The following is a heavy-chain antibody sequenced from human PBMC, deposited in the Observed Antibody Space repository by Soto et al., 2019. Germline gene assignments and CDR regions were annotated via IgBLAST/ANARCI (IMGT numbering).Heavy chain of an antibody. CDR2: FYYSGST. CDR1: GGSISGGDYY. D-gene: IGHD6-19*01. J-gene: IGHJ4*02. V-gene: IGHV4-61*08. CDR3: ASGGQWLVQGFDY. Sequence: SETLSLTCTVSGGSISGGDYYWSWMRQPTGQGLGWIGYFYYSGSTHYNPSLKSRVPISVDTSKNQFSLKLSSVTAADTAVYYCASGGQWLVQGFDYWGQGTLVTVSS.